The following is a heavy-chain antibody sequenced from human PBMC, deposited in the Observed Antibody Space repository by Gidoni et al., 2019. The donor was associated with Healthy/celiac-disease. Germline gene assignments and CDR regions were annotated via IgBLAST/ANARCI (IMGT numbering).Heavy chain of an antibody. V-gene: IGHV4-34*01. J-gene: IGHJ4*02. CDR1: GGSFSGYY. CDR2: INHSGSN. Sequence: QVQLQQWGAGLLKLSETLSLTCAVYGGSFSGYYWSWIRQPPGKGLEWIGEINHSGSNNYKPSLKSRVTISVDTAKNQFSLKLSSVTAAETAVYYWARFLRAVDYWGQGTLGTVSS. CDR3: ARFLRAVDY. D-gene: IGHD3-10*01.